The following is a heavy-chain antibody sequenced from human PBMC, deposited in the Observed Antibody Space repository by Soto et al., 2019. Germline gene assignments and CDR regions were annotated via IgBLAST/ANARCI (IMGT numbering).Heavy chain of an antibody. D-gene: IGHD2-2*01. Sequence: EVQLVESGGGLVQPGGSLRLSCVVSGHTFSSYWMSWVRQAPGKGLEWVANINQDGSESYYVDSVKGRFTISRDNAKNSLYLQMTSLRAEDTAVYYCARPARECSSPGCANWGQGTLVTVSS. CDR1: GHTFSSYW. J-gene: IGHJ4*02. CDR2: INQDGSES. CDR3: ARPARECSSPGCAN. V-gene: IGHV3-7*01.